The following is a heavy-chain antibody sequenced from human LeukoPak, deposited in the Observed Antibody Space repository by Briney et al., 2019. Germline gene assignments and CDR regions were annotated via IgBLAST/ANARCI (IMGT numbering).Heavy chain of an antibody. CDR2: ISYDGSNK. D-gene: IGHD2-8*01. V-gene: IGHV3-30*18. CDR3: AKGLVLMVYAKENWFDP. Sequence: PGGSLRLSCAASGFTFNNYAMNWVRQAPGKGLEWVAVISYDGSNKYYADSVKGRFTVSRDNSKNTLYLQMNSLRAEDTAVYYCAKGLVLMVYAKENWFDPWGQGTLVTVSS. CDR1: GFTFNNYA. J-gene: IGHJ5*02.